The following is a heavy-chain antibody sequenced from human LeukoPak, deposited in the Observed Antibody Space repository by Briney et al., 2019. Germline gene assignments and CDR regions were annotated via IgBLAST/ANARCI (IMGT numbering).Heavy chain of an antibody. J-gene: IGHJ4*02. D-gene: IGHD6-13*01. CDR1: GGSISSYY. Sequence: PSETLSLTCSVSGGSISSYYWSWIRQPAGKGLEWIGRIYSSGTITYNPSLQSRVTMSVDTSKNEFSLKMSSVTAADTAVYYCARVFRAAAVDYWGQGTLVTVSS. CDR3: ARVFRAAAVDY. V-gene: IGHV4-4*07. CDR2: IYSSGTI.